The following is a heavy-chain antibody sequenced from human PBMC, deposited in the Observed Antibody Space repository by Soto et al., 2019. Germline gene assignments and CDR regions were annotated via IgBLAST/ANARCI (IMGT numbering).Heavy chain of an antibody. Sequence: GASVKVSFKNSGYTFTSYGISWVRQAPGQGLDWMGWIRVYNGNTISAQKFQDRVTLTTDTSTNTAYMELRSLRSDDTAVYYCARVYYHSSPPDRYHYYGMDVWGQGTTVTVSS. J-gene: IGHJ6*02. D-gene: IGHD1-26*01. CDR3: ARVYYHSSPPDRYHYYGMDV. CDR1: GYTFTSYG. CDR2: IRVYNGNT. V-gene: IGHV1-18*01.